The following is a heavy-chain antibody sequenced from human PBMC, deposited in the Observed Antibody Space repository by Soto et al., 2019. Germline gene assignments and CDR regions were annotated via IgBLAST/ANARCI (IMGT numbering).Heavy chain of an antibody. J-gene: IGHJ4*02. CDR3: ARRRYCSSTSCYTFGGYYFDY. Sequence: ASVKVSCKASGYTFTGYYMHWVRQAPGQGLEWMGWINPNSGGTNYAQKFQGRVTMTRDTSISTAYMELSRLRSDDKAVYYCARRRYCSSTSCYTFGGYYFDYCGQGTLVTVSS. V-gene: IGHV1-2*02. D-gene: IGHD2-2*02. CDR1: GYTFTGYY. CDR2: INPNSGGT.